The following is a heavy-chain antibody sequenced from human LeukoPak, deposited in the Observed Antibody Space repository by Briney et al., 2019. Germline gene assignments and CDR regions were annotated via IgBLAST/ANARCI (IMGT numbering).Heavy chain of an antibody. CDR3: TRVPYGDYWSSDY. V-gene: IGHV3-7*01. CDR2: IKQDGIEK. D-gene: IGHD4-17*01. CDR1: GFTFNNYW. Sequence: QPGGSLRLSCAASGFTFNNYWMSWVRQAPGKGLEWVANIKQDGIEKYYVDSVKGRFTISRDNAKNSLYLQMNSLRAEDTAIYYCTRVPYGDYWSSDYWGQGTLVTVSS. J-gene: IGHJ4*02.